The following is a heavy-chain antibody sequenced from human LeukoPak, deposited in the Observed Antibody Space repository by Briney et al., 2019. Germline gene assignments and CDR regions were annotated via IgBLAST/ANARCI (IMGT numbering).Heavy chain of an antibody. CDR3: AHILVAGTYDP. CDR2: IDWDDDK. CDR1: GLGLGTGGGG. J-gene: IGHJ5*02. V-gene: IGHV2-5*02. D-gene: IGHD6-19*01. Sequence: SGPTLLHPPQTLTLTFTFSGLGLGTGGGGGGWIRQPPEKALEWLALIDWDDDKRYSPSLKSRLTITTDTSKNQVVLTMTTMDPVDTATYYCAHILVAGTYDPWGQGTLVTVSS.